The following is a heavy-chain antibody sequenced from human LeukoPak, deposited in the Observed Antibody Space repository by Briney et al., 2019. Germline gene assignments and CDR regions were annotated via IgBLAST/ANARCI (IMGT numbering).Heavy chain of an antibody. V-gene: IGHV1-18*01. D-gene: IGHD3-22*01. CDR3: ARCYYDSSGYFVLYFDY. J-gene: IGHJ4*02. CDR2: ISGYNGNT. Sequence: GASVKVSCNASGYSLTSYGINWVRQAPGQGLEWMGWISGYNGNTNYAQKLQGRVTMTTDTSTSTAYMELRSLRSDDTAVYYCARCYYDSSGYFVLYFDYWGQGTLVTVSS. CDR1: GYSLTSYG.